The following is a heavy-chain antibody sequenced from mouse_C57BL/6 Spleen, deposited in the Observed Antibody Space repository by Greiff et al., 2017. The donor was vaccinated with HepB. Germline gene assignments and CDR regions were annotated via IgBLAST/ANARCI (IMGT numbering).Heavy chain of an antibody. CDR2: ISYDGSN. Sequence: DVKLVESGPGLVKPSQSLSLTCSVTGYSITSGYYWNWIRQFPGNKLEWMGYISYDGSNNYNPSLKNRISITRDTSKNQFFLKLNSVTTEDTATYYCARDGVYYYGSSYYFDYWGQGTTLTVSS. V-gene: IGHV3-6*01. CDR3: ARDGVYYYGSSYYFDY. D-gene: IGHD1-1*01. J-gene: IGHJ2*01. CDR1: GYSITSGYY.